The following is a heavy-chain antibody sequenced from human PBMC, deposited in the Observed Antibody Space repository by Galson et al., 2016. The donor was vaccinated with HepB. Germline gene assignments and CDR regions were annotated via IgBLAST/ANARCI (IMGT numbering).Heavy chain of an antibody. CDR2: ITSRSSHI. Sequence: SLRLSCAASGFTLSSFSMNWVRQAPGKGLEWVSSITSRSSHIFYADSVKGRFTVSRDNVKNSLSLQMTSLRADDTAVYFCAKSARTGGFDYWGQGTLVTVSS. D-gene: IGHD2-8*02. CDR3: AKSARTGGFDY. CDR1: GFTLSSFS. V-gene: IGHV3-21*01. J-gene: IGHJ4*02.